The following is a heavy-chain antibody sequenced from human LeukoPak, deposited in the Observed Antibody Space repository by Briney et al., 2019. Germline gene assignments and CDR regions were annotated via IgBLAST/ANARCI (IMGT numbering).Heavy chain of an antibody. D-gene: IGHD6-13*01. CDR3: TRAIRIAAAGKDDY. V-gene: IGHV7-4-1*02. Sequence: ASVKVSCKASGYRFTDYAMNWVRQAPGQGLEWMGWINTNTGSPTYAQGFTGRFVFSLDTSVSTAYLQISSLKAEDTAVYYCTRAIRIAAAGKDDYWGQGTLVTVSS. CDR2: INTNTGSP. CDR1: GYRFTDYA. J-gene: IGHJ4*02.